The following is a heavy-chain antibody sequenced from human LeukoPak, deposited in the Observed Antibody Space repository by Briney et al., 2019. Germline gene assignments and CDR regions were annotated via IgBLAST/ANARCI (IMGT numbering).Heavy chain of an antibody. J-gene: IGHJ4*02. CDR2: THHSGST. V-gene: IGHV4-4*02. CDR3: VRHGDCYFDY. Sequence: KPSETLSLTCAVSGGSISSINWWSWVRQPPGKGLEWIGETHHSGSTNYNPSLKGRVTVSADKSKNQVSLKLYSVTAADTAVYYCVRHGDCYFDYWDQGALVTVSS. D-gene: IGHD3-10*01. CDR1: GGSISSINW.